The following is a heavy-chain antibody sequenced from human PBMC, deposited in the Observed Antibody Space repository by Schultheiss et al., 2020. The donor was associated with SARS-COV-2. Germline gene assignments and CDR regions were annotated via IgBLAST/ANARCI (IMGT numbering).Heavy chain of an antibody. D-gene: IGHD3-10*01. CDR2: IYYSGST. V-gene: IGHV4-61*01. J-gene: IGHJ6*02. CDR3: ARDSYYGSGSYYYYYGMDV. Sequence: SETLSLTCTVSGGSVSSGSYYWSWIRQPPGKGLEWIGYIYYSGSTYYNPSLKSRVTISVDTSKNQFSLKLSSVTAADTAVYYCARDSYYGSGSYYYYYGMDVWGQGTTVTVSS. CDR1: GGSVSSGSYY.